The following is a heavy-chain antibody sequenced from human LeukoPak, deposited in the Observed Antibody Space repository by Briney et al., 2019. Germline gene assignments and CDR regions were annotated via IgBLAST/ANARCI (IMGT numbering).Heavy chain of an antibody. CDR2: ISSSSSNI. CDR3: ARGPTMKMDV. J-gene: IGHJ6*04. Sequence: GGSLRLSCAASGFTFSSYSMNWVRQAPGKGLEWVSSISSSSSNIYYADSVKGRFTISRDNAKDSLYLQMNSLRAEDTAVYYCARGPTMKMDVWGKGTTVTVSS. CDR1: GFTFSSYS. D-gene: IGHD3-22*01. V-gene: IGHV3-21*01.